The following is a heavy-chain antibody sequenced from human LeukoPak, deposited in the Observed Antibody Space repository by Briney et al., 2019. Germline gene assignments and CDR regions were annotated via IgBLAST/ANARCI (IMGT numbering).Heavy chain of an antibody. CDR2: ISGSGGST. CDR3: ARVAQLLWFGELLYGEDY. J-gene: IGHJ4*02. V-gene: IGHV3-23*01. Sequence: GGSLRLSCAASGFTFSSYAISWVRQAPGKGLEWVSAISGSGGSTYYADSVKGRSTISRDNSKNTLYLQMNSLRAEDTAVYYCARVAQLLWFGELLYGEDYWGQGTLVTVSS. D-gene: IGHD3-10*01. CDR1: GFTFSSYA.